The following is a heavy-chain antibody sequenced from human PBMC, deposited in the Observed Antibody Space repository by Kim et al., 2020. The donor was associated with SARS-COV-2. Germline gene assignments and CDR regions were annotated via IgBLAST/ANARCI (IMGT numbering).Heavy chain of an antibody. J-gene: IGHJ6*02. CDR3: ARGSYYYYYGMDV. V-gene: IGHV1-18*01. Sequence: AQKLQGRVTMTTDTSPSTAYMELRSLRSDDTAVYYCARGSYYYYYGMDVWGQGTTVTVSS.